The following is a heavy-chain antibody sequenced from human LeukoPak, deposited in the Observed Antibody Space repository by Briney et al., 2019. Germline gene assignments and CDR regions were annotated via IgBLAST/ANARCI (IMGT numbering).Heavy chain of an antibody. D-gene: IGHD1-26*01. Sequence: SETLSLTCTVSGYSISSGYYWGWIRQPPGKGLEWIGSIYYSGSTYYNPSLKSRVTISVDTSKNQFSLKLSSVTAADTAVYYCARAIVGAIFDYWGQGTLVTVSS. V-gene: IGHV4-38-2*02. CDR2: IYYSGST. CDR1: GYSISSGYY. J-gene: IGHJ4*02. CDR3: ARAIVGAIFDY.